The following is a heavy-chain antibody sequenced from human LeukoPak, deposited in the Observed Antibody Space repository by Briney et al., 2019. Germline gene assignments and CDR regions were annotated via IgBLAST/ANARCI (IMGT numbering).Heavy chain of an antibody. J-gene: IGHJ6*03. D-gene: IGHD2-2*01. CDR3: ARDSVVVPAAVGIYYYYYMDV. Sequence: PGGSLRLSCAASGFTFDDYGMSWVRQAPGKGLEWVAGINWNGGSTGYADSVKGRFTISRDNAKNSLYLQMNSLRVEDTALYYCARDSVVVPAAVGIYYYYYMDVWGKRTTVTVSS. CDR1: GFTFDDYG. V-gene: IGHV3-20*04. CDR2: INWNGGST.